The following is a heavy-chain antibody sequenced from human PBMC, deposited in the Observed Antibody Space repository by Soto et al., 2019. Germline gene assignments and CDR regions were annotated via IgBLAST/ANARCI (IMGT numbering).Heavy chain of an antibody. CDR3: AKDSRYSSGWSTHIDAFDI. J-gene: IGHJ3*02. CDR2: ISYDGSNK. CDR1: GFPFSSYG. V-gene: IGHV3-30*18. D-gene: IGHD6-19*01. Sequence: GGSLRLSCAASGFPFSSYGMHLVRQSPGKGLEWVAVISYDGSNKYYADSVKGRFTISRDNSKNTLYLQMNSLRAEDTAVYYCAKDSRYSSGWSTHIDAFDIWVQGTMVTVSS.